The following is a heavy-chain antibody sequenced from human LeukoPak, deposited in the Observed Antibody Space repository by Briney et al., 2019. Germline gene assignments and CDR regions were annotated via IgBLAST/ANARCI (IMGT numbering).Heavy chain of an antibody. CDR3: AREMAIVVVPAALPWYFDY. CDR2: IYSSGST. CDR1: GGSINSYY. J-gene: IGHJ4*02. Sequence: PSETLSLTCTVSGGSINSYYWSWIRQPAGKGLEWIGRIYSSGSTNYNPSLKSRVSMSVDTSKNQFSLKLSSVTAADTAVYYCAREMAIVVVPAALPWYFDYWGQGTLVTVSS. D-gene: IGHD2-2*03. V-gene: IGHV4-4*07.